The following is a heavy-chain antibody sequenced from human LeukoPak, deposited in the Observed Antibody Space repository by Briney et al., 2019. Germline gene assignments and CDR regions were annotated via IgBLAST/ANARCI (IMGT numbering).Heavy chain of an antibody. V-gene: IGHV3-23*01. CDR3: AKDTVKVTTIRRVPHYMDV. D-gene: IGHD5-12*01. CDR2: ITGSGGST. J-gene: IGHJ6*03. Sequence: GGSLRLSCAASGFTFSTFTMSWVRQAPGKGLEWVSGITGSGGSTYYADSVKGRFTISRDNSKNTLYLQMNSLRAEDTAVYYCAKDTVKVTTIRRVPHYMDVWGKGTTVTISS. CDR1: GFTFSTFT.